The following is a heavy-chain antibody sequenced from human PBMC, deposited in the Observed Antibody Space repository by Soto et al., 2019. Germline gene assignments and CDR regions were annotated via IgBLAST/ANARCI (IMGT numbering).Heavy chain of an antibody. V-gene: IGHV6-1*01. CDR2: TYYRSKWYN. J-gene: IGHJ6*02. Sequence: PSQTLSLTCAISGDSVSSNSAAWNWIRQSPSRGLEWLGRTYYRSKWYNDYAVSVKSRITINPDTSKNQFSLQLNSVTTEDTAVYYCARDVGTTVYYYYGMDVWGQGTTVTVSS. D-gene: IGHD1-26*01. CDR3: ARDVGTTVYYYYGMDV. CDR1: GDSVSSNSAA.